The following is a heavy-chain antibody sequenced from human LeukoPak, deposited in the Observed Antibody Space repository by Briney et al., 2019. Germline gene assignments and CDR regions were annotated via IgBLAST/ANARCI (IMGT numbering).Heavy chain of an antibody. Sequence: GGSLRLSCAASGCTFSDDYMSWVRQAPGKGLEWVSYISSSGSYINSADSVKGRFTISRDYPKNSLYLQMSSLRAEDTAGDYCAMQGGDILTGYLDYWGRGTLVTVSS. CDR2: ISSSGSYI. J-gene: IGHJ4*02. D-gene: IGHD3-9*01. V-gene: IGHV3-11*03. CDR3: AMQGGDILTGYLDY. CDR1: GCTFSDDY.